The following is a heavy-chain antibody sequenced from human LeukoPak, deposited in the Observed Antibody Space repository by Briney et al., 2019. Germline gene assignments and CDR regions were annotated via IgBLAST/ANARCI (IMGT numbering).Heavy chain of an antibody. Sequence: GGSLRLSCAASAFTFSSIPMNWVRQAPGKGLEWFSAFISRRNYIYYAESVKGRFTISRDNAKNSVYLQMNSLRAEDTAVYYCARDPTPRYCSGGSCYTHYGMDVWGQGTTVTVSS. V-gene: IGHV3-21*01. D-gene: IGHD2-15*01. CDR3: ARDPTPRYCSGGSCYTHYGMDV. J-gene: IGHJ6*02. CDR2: FISRRNYI. CDR1: AFTFSSIP.